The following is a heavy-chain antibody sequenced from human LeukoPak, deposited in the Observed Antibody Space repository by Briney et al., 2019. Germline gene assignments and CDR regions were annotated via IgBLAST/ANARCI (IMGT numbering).Heavy chain of an antibody. D-gene: IGHD2-15*01. CDR1: GFTFSSYG. CDR2: IRYDGSNK. Sequence: GGSLRLSCAASGFTFSSYGMHWVRQAPGKGLEWVAFIRYDGSNKYYADSVKGRFTISRDNSKNTLYLQMNSLRAEDTAVYYCAKGGSWDIVVVVAADYWGQGTLVTVSS. V-gene: IGHV3-30*02. J-gene: IGHJ4*02. CDR3: AKGGSWDIVVVVAADY.